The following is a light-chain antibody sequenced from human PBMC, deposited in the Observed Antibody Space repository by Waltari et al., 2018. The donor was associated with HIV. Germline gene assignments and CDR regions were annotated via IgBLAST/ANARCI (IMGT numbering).Light chain of an antibody. CDR3: AAWGNSLSLL. CDR2: RNT. V-gene: IGLV1-47*01. CDR1: SSNIGSNY. J-gene: IGLJ2*01. Sequence: QSVLTQPPSASGTPGQRVTISCSGRSSNIGSNYVYWYHHLPGTPPNLLPYRNTQRPSGVPDRFSGSKSGTSASLAISGLRSEDEADYYCAAWGNSLSLLFGGGTKLTVL.